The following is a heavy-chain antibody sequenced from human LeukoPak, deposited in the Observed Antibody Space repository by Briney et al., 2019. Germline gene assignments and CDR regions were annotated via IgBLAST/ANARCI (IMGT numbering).Heavy chain of an antibody. Sequence: PGGSLRLSCAASGFTFSSYGMHWVRQAPGKGLEWVAFIRYDGSNKYYADSVKGRFTISRDNSKNTLYLLMNSLRAEDTAVYYCAKVVGYTVTNPFDYWGQGTLVTVSS. J-gene: IGHJ4*02. D-gene: IGHD4-17*01. CDR2: IRYDGSNK. CDR3: AKVVGYTVTNPFDY. CDR1: GFTFSSYG. V-gene: IGHV3-30*02.